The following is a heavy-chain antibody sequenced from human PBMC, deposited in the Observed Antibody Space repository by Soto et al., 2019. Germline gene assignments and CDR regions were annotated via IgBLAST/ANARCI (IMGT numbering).Heavy chain of an antibody. CDR1: GFTFSNAW. D-gene: IGHD4-17*01. V-gene: IGHV3-15*01. CDR3: TMRTTVTTFRDY. CDR2: IKSKTDGGTT. J-gene: IGHJ4*02. Sequence: EVQLVESGGGLVQPGGSLRLSCAASGFTFSNAWMSWVRQAPGKGLEWVGRIKSKTDGGTTDYAAPVKGRFTISRDDSKNTLYLQMNSLKTEDTAVYYCTMRTTVTTFRDYWGQGTLVTVSS.